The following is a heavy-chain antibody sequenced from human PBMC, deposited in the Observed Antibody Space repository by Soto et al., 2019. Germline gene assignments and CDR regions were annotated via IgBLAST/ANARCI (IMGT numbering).Heavy chain of an antibody. Sequence: QITLKESGPTLVKPTQTLTLTCTFSGFSLSTSGVGLVWIRQPPGKALEWLALSSWVAAKRSSPSLRSRLTIPNDNSKTQVVLTMTNMGPMDTGTYYCAYAYDFLSGTNWFDPWGQGTLGTVST. CDR1: GFSLSTSGVG. D-gene: IGHD3-3*01. CDR3: AYAYDFLSGTNWFDP. CDR2: SSWVAAK. J-gene: IGHJ5*02. V-gene: IGHV2-5*02.